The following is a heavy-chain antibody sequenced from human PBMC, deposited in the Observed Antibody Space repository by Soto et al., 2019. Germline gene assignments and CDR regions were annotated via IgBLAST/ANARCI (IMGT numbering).Heavy chain of an antibody. Sequence: QVQLVESGGGVVQPGGSLRLSCATSGFLFSGYAMHWVRQTPGKGLEWVAVISYDGKEKYYADSAEGRFTISRESSGVPLYLQMSSLGVEATAVYYCSRGRGLAARPQHLDHWGQGTLVTVSS. CDR1: GFLFSGYA. J-gene: IGHJ4*02. D-gene: IGHD6-6*01. CDR3: SRGRGLAARPQHLDH. CDR2: ISYDGKEK. V-gene: IGHV3-30*04.